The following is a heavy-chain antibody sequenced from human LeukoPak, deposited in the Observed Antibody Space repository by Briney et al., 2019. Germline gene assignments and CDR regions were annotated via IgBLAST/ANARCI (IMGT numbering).Heavy chain of an antibody. V-gene: IGHV4-59*01. J-gene: IGHJ4*02. D-gene: IGHD3-22*01. CDR2: IYYSGST. CDR3: ARVDDSSGSALDY. CDR1: GGSISSYY. Sequence: SETLSLTCTVSGGSISSYYWSWIRQPPGKGLEWIGYIYYSGSTNYNPSLKSRVTISVDTSKNQFSLKLSSVTAADAAVYYCARVDDSSGSALDYWGQGTLVTVSS.